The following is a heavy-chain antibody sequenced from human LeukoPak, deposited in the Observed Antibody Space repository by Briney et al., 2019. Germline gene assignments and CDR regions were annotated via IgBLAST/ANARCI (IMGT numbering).Heavy chain of an antibody. D-gene: IGHD3-22*01. Sequence: GGSLRLSCAASGFTFSTYAMSWVRQAPGKELEWVSGISGGGDSTYYADSVKGRFTISRDNSKNTLYLQMNSLRAEDTAVYFCAKDTHTYDTTGQGAFDIWGQGTMVTVSS. CDR1: GFTFSTYA. CDR3: AKDTHTYDTTGQGAFDI. V-gene: IGHV3-23*01. CDR2: ISGGGDST. J-gene: IGHJ3*02.